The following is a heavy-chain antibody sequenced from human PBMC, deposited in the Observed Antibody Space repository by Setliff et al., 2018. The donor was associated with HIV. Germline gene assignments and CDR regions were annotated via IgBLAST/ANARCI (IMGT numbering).Heavy chain of an antibody. CDR3: ARRDGRSMNAFEI. CDR2: IYPGDSDT. D-gene: IGHD6-13*01. CDR1: GYSFTSYW. Sequence: GESLKISCKGSGYSFTSYWIGWVRQMPGKGLEWMGIIYPGDSDTRYSPSFQGQVTISADKSISTAYLQINNVTASDTATYYCARRDGRSMNAFEIWGPGTMVTVSS. V-gene: IGHV5-51*01. J-gene: IGHJ3*02.